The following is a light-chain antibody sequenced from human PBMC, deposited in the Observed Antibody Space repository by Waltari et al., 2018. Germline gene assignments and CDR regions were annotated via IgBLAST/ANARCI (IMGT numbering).Light chain of an antibody. CDR1: SGDIGGYNL. CDR3: SSYADSNICV. CDR2: EGN. J-gene: IGLJ1*01. V-gene: IGLV2-23*01. Sequence: QSALTQPASVSGSPGQSLTISCTGTSGDIGGYNLVSWYQQHPGKAPKLGIYEGNKRPSGVSSLFSGSKSGNTASLTISGLQAEDEADYYCSSYADSNICVFGSGTKVTVL.